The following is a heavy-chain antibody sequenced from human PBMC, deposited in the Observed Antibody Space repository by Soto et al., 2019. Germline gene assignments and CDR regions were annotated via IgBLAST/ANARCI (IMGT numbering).Heavy chain of an antibody. CDR3: ATPERGDYYDSSGYPFDA. CDR2: IIPIFGTA. V-gene: IGHV1-69*06. J-gene: IGHJ4*02. CDR1: GGTFSSYA. Sequence: SVKVSCKASGGTFSSYAISWVRQAPGQGLEWMGGIIPIFGTANYAQKFQGRVTITAAKSTSTAYMELSSLRSEDTAVYYCATPERGDYYDSSGYPFDASGQGTLVTVSS. D-gene: IGHD3-22*01.